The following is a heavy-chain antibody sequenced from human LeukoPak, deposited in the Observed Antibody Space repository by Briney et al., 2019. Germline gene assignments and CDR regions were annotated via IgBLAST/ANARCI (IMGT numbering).Heavy chain of an antibody. V-gene: IGHV4-34*01. J-gene: IGHJ4*02. Sequence: KPSETLSLTCAVYGGSFSGYYWSWIRQPPGKGLEWIGEINHSGSTNYNPSLKSRVTISVDTSKNQFSLKLSSVTAADTAVYYCARGASNSGYDLDYWGQGTLVTASS. D-gene: IGHD5-12*01. CDR3: ARGASNSGYDLDY. CDR2: INHSGST. CDR1: GGSFSGYY.